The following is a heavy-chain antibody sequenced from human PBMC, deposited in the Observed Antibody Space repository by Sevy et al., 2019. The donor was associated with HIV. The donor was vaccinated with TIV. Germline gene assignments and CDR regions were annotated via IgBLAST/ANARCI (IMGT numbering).Heavy chain of an antibody. CDR1: GGSISTYY. D-gene: IGHD1-1*01. J-gene: IGHJ4*02. V-gene: IGHV4-59*01. Sequence: SETLSLTCTVSGGSISTYYWNWIRQPPGKGLEWIGYIYYSGNTNYNPSLTSRVSMSVDTSKNHFSLKLSSVTAADTAMYYCARGGPNQQQLDYFDYWAQGTLVTVSS. CDR3: ARGGPNQQQLDYFDY. CDR2: IYYSGNT.